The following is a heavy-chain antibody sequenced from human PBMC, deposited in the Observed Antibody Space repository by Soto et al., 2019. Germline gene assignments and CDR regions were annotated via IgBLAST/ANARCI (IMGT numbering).Heavy chain of an antibody. CDR1: GFSFSIYS. V-gene: IGHV3-48*02. D-gene: IGHD6-19*01. CDR2: ITSSSGTI. CDR3: ARVGWGTYGMDV. J-gene: IGHJ6*02. Sequence: EVQLVESGGGLVQPGGSLRLSCSASGFSFSIYSMNWVRQAPGKGLEWVSYITSSSGTIYYADSVKGRFTISRDNAKNSLSLQINSLRDEDTAVYYCARVGWGTYGMDVWGQGTTVTVSS.